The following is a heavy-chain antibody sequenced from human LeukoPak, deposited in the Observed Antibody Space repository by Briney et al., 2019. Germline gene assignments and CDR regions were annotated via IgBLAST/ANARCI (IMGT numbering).Heavy chain of an antibody. J-gene: IGHJ4*02. V-gene: IGHV1-46*01. CDR1: GYTFTSYY. Sequence: GASVKVSCKASGYTFTSYYMHWVRQAPGQGLEWMGIISPSGGSTSYAQKFQGRVTMTRDTSTSTVYMELSSLRSEDTAVYYCASSMGATLGYFDYWGQGTLVTVSS. CDR2: ISPSGGST. CDR3: ASSMGATLGYFDY. D-gene: IGHD1-26*01.